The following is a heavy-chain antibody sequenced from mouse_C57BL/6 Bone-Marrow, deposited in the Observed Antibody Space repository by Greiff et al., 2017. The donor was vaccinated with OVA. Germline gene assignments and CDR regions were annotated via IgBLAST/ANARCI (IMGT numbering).Heavy chain of an antibody. Sequence: QVQLQQSGAELAKPGASVKLSCKASGYTFTSYWMHWVKQRPGQGLEWIGYINPSSGYTTYNQKFKDKATLTVDKSSSTAYMQRSSLTYEVSAVYYSARRRITTVVAPINCGGQGTTPTVSS. J-gene: IGHJ2*01. CDR2: INPSSGYT. V-gene: IGHV1-7*01. CDR3: ARRRITTVVAPINC. CDR1: GYTFTSYW. D-gene: IGHD1-1*01.